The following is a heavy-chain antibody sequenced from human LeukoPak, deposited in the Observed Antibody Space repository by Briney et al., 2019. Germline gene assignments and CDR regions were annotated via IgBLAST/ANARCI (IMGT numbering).Heavy chain of an antibody. J-gene: IGHJ3*02. Sequence: SETLSLTCTVSGYSISSGYYWGWIRQPPGKGLEWIGSIYRSGSTYYNPSLKSRVTISVDTSKNQFSLKLSSVTAADTAVYYCARDAPYIVGAHDAFDIWAEGQWSPSLQ. CDR2: IYRSGST. D-gene: IGHD1-26*01. V-gene: IGHV4-38-2*02. CDR3: ARDAPYIVGAHDAFDI. CDR1: GYSISSGYY.